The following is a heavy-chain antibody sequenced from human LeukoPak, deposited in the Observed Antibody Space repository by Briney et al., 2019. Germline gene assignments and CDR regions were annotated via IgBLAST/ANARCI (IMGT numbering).Heavy chain of an antibody. J-gene: IGHJ1*01. V-gene: IGHV3-74*01. CDR1: GFTFSSYW. CDR2: IKSDGST. Sequence: GGSLRVSCAASGFTFSSYWMHWVRQAPGKGLVWVSRIKSDGSTNYADSVKGRFTISRDNAKNTVSLQMNSLRAEDTGVYYCARAPSEIGGYYPEYFRHWGQGTLVTVSS. D-gene: IGHD3-22*01. CDR3: ARAPSEIGGYYPEYFRH.